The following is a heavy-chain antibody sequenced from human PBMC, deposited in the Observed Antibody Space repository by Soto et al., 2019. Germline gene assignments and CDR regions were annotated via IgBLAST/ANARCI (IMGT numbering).Heavy chain of an antibody. CDR3: AGDHGNYRTFDQ. D-gene: IGHD1-7*01. V-gene: IGHV1-18*01. Sequence: QVQLVQSGPEVKKPGALVKVSCKASGDISPRYGISWVRQAPGQGLEWLGWINCYNGVTNYAQSLQGRVTLTTDSSTSTAYMEVRSLRFDDTAVYYCAGDHGNYRTFDQWGQGTLVTVSS. CDR2: INCYNGVT. CDR1: GDISPRYG. J-gene: IGHJ4*02.